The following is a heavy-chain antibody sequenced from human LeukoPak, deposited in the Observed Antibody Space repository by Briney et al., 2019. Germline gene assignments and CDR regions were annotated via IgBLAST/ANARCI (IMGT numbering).Heavy chain of an antibody. V-gene: IGHV3-23*01. CDR1: GFTFSNYA. CDR3: AKSRARREGSSGSIDY. Sequence: GGSLRLSCATSGFTFSNYAMSWVRQAPGKGLEWVSGISGGGDSTYYTDSVKGRFTISRYGSKSTLYLQVNTLRAEDTAVYYCAKSRARREGSSGSIDYWGQGTLVTVSS. CDR2: ISGGGDST. D-gene: IGHD3-22*01. J-gene: IGHJ4*02.